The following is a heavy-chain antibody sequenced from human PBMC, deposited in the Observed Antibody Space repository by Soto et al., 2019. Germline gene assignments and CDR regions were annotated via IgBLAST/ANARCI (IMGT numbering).Heavy chain of an antibody. CDR1: GGSISSSNW. J-gene: IGHJ6*02. CDR2: IYHSGST. V-gene: IGHV4-4*02. D-gene: IGHD2-2*01. Sequence: SETLSLTCAVSGGSISSSNWWSWVRQPPGKGLEWIGEIYHSGSTNYNPSLKSRVTISVDKSKNQFSLKLSSVTAADTAVYYCARDYQIVVVPAAKLLENYGMDVWGQGTTVT. CDR3: ARDYQIVVVPAAKLLENYGMDV.